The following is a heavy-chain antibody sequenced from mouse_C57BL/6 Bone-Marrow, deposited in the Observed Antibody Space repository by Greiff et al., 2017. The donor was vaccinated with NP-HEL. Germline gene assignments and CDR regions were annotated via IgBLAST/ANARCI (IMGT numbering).Heavy chain of an antibody. CDR2: IYPRSGNT. CDR3: ARPLRGYFDV. J-gene: IGHJ1*03. CDR1: GYTFTSYG. Sequence: VKLVESGAELARPGASVKLSCKASGYTFTSYGISWVKQRTGQGLEWIGEIYPRSGNTYYNEKFKGKATLTADKSSSTAYMELRSLTSEDSAVYFCARPLRGYFDVWGTGTTVTVSS. D-gene: IGHD1-1*01. V-gene: IGHV1-81*01.